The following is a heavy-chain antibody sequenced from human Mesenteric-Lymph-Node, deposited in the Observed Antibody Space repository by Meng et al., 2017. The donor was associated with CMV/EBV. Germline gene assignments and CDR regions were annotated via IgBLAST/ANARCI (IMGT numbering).Heavy chain of an antibody. V-gene: IGHV4-34*01. CDR1: GGSFSGYY. CDR3: ATTPYSSGFSYFDY. CDR2: INHIGST. J-gene: IGHJ4*02. D-gene: IGHD6-19*01. Sequence: GSLRLSCAVYGGSFSGYYWSWIRQPPGKGLEWIGEINHIGSTNYNPSLKSRVTISVDTSKNQFSLKLSSVTAADTAGYYCATTPYSSGFSYFDYWGQGTLVTVSS.